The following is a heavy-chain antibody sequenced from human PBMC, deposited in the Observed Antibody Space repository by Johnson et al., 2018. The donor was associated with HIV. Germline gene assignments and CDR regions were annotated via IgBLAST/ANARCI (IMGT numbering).Heavy chain of an antibody. Sequence: QMLLVESGGGVVQPGGSLRLSCAASGFTFTTYGMHWVRQAPGKGLEWVSVIYSGGSTYYADSVKGRFTISRDNSKNTLYLQMNRLRAEDTAVYYCAREGGYSGYEGVGHTNDAFDIWGQGTMVTVSS. J-gene: IGHJ3*02. CDR3: AREGGYSGYEGVGHTNDAFDI. D-gene: IGHD5-12*01. CDR2: IYSGGST. V-gene: IGHV3-NL1*01. CDR1: GFTFTTYG.